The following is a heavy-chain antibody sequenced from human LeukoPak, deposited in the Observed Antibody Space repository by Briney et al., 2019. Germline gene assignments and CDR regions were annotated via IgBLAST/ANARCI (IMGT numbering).Heavy chain of an antibody. CDR1: GDSISTYY. CDR3: ARQVDTAMVTLLGAFDI. V-gene: IGHV4-59*08. J-gene: IGHJ3*02. CDR2: VYYTGST. Sequence: SETLSLICIVSGDSISTYYWSCIRQPPGKGLEWIGYVYYTGSTNYNPSLKSRVTISVDTSKNQFSLQLSSVTAAATAVYYCARQVDTAMVTLLGAFDIWGQGTMVTVSS. D-gene: IGHD5-18*01.